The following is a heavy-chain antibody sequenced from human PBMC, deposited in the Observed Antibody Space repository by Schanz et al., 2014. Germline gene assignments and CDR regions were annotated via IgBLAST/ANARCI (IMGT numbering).Heavy chain of an antibody. J-gene: IGHJ4*02. Sequence: QVQLQQWGAGLLKPSETLSLTCAVYGGSFSGYYWSWIRQPPGKGLEWIAEINHGGSTNYNPSLKSRVTISVHTSNNQFSLKLRSVPAADTAVYYCARAARRTRVVPLYFDYWGQGTLVAVSS. D-gene: IGHD2-2*01. V-gene: IGHV4-34*01. CDR3: ARAARRTRVVPLYFDY. CDR1: GGSFSGYY. CDR2: INHGGST.